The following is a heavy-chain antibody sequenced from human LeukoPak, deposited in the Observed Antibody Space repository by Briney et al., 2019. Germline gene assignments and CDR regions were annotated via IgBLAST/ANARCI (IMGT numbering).Heavy chain of an antibody. CDR2: IYISGST. CDR3: ARAHRPPSFDL. Sequence: SETLSLTCTVSAGSISSGSYYWSWIRQPAGKGLEWIGRIYISGSTNYNTSLKRRLTLSEHTSKNQFSLTVSAVTAADTAVYYCARAHRPPSFDLWGRGTLVTVSS. CDR1: AGSISSGSYY. J-gene: IGHJ2*01. V-gene: IGHV4-61*02.